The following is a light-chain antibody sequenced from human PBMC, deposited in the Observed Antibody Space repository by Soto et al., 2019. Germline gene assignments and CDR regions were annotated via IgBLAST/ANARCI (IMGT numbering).Light chain of an antibody. J-gene: IGLJ2*01. CDR2: KNN. CDR3: AGWDDRLSGPV. Sequence: QSVLTQPPSASGTPGQRVTISCSGSSSNIGSNFVYWYQQLPGTAPKLLIHKNNQRPSGVPDRFSGSKSGTSASLAISGLRSEDEAEYYCAGWDDRLSGPVFGGGTQLTVL. CDR1: SSNIGSNF. V-gene: IGLV1-47*01.